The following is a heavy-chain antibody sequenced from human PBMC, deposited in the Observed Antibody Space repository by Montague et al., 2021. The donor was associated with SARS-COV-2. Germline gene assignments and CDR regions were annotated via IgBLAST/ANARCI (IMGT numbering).Heavy chain of an antibody. Sequence: SETLSLTCTVSGGSISSYYWTWIRQPPGKGLEWIGHIYYTGSTKNNPSLKSRVATSLDTSKTQFSLKLKSVTAADTAVYYCARAQTTSFIANCVNYFDYWGQGTLVTVSS. CDR3: ARAQTTSFIANCVNYFDY. V-gene: IGHV4-59*08. CDR2: IYYTGST. D-gene: IGHD2-2*01. CDR1: GGSISSYY. J-gene: IGHJ4*02.